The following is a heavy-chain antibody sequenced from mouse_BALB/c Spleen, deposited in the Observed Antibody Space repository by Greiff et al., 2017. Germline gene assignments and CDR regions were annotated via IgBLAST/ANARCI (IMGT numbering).Heavy chain of an antibody. CDR1: GFNINDTY. CDR3: ATRFDY. Sequence: EVQLQQSGAVLVKPGASVKLSCTASGFNINDTYMHWVKQRPEQGLEWIGRIDPANGNTKYDPKFQGKATITADTSSNTAYLQLSSLTSEDTAVYYCATRFDYWGQGTTLTVSS. V-gene: IGHV14-3*02. J-gene: IGHJ2*01. CDR2: IDPANGNT.